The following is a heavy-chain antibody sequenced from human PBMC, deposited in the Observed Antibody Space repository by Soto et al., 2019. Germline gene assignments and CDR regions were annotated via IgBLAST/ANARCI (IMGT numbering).Heavy chain of an antibody. CDR1: GYSFTSYW. J-gene: IGHJ4*02. Sequence: PGESLKISCKGSGYSFTSYWIGWVRQMPGKGLEWMGIIYPGDSDTRYSPSFQGQVTISADKSISTAYLQWSSLKASDTAIYYCARHRWDASSWYPFDYWGQGTLVTVSS. CDR3: ARHRWDASSWYPFDY. V-gene: IGHV5-51*01. CDR2: IYPGDSDT. D-gene: IGHD6-13*01.